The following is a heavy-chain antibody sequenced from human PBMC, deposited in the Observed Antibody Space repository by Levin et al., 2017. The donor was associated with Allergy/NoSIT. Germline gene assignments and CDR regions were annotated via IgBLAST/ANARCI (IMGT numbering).Heavy chain of an antibody. V-gene: IGHV3-7*03. J-gene: IGHJ5*02. Sequence: GESLKISCVVSGFSFSSSWMSWVRQAPGKGLEWVANINEDGSAKYYVDSVKGRFTVSGDNAENSLYLQMDDLRAEDTALYYCARDVTMGGEAWGQGTLVTVSS. CDR1: GFSFSSSW. CDR2: INEDGSAK. CDR3: ARDVTMGGEA. D-gene: IGHD3-10*01.